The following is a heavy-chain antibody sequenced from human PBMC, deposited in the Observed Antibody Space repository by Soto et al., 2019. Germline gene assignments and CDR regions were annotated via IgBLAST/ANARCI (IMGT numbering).Heavy chain of an antibody. V-gene: IGHV4-30-4*01. CDR2: IYYSGST. Sequence: SETLSLTCTVSGGSISSGDYYWSWIRQPPGKGLEWIGYIYYSGSTYYNPSPKSRVTISVDTSKNQFTLKLSSVTAADTAVYYCGRVLLLGFGAVGAQGTRVPFS. CDR3: GRVLLLGFGAV. D-gene: IGHD3-10*01. CDR1: GGSISSGDYY. J-gene: IGHJ6*02.